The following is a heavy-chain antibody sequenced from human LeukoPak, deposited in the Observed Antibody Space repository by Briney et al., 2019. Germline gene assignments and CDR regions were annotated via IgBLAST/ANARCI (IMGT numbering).Heavy chain of an antibody. Sequence: SETLSLTCTVSGGSISSYYWSWIRQPPGKGLEWVGYIYYSGSANYNPSLKSRVTISVDTSKNQFSLKLSSVTAADTAVYYCARNPNSRIAAAGTDWFDPWGQGTLVTVSS. J-gene: IGHJ5*02. V-gene: IGHV4-59*08. CDR2: IYYSGSA. D-gene: IGHD6-13*01. CDR3: ARNPNSRIAAAGTDWFDP. CDR1: GGSISSYY.